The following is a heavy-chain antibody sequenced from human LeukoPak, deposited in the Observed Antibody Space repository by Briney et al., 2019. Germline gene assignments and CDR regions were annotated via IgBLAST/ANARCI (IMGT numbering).Heavy chain of an antibody. V-gene: IGHV1-69*13. CDR2: IIPIFGTA. Sequence: SVKVSCKASGGTLSSYAISWVRQAPGQGLEWMGGIIPIFGTANYAQKFQGRVTITADESTSTAYMELSSLRSEDTAVYYCARDGGYCSGGSCYSIYFDYWGQGTLVTVSS. D-gene: IGHD2-15*01. CDR3: ARDGGYCSGGSCYSIYFDY. J-gene: IGHJ4*02. CDR1: GGTLSSYA.